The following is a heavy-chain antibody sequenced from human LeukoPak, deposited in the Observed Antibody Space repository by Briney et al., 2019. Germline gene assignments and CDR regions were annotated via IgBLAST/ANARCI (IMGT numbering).Heavy chain of an antibody. Sequence: PGGSLRLSCAASGFTFSSYWMSWVRQAPGKGLEWVANIRQDGSEKYYVDSVKGRFTISRDNAKNSLYLQMNSLRAEDTAVYYCARDLDYYDSGRFDPWGQGTLVTVSS. CDR3: ARDLDYYDSGRFDP. CDR1: GFTFSSYW. V-gene: IGHV3-7*01. CDR2: IRQDGSEK. D-gene: IGHD3-22*01. J-gene: IGHJ5*02.